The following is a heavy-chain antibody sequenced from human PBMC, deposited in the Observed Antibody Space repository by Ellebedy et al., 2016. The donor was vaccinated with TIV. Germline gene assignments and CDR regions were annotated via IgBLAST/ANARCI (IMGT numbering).Heavy chain of an antibody. Sequence: GESLKISCAASGFPFDSYVMNWVRQAPGKGLEWVALISYDGSNKYFADSVPGRLTISRDNSQNTLYLLMNSLRGDDTAIYYCARALNHVDTVSTAPLDCWGQGTLVTVSS. V-gene: IGHV3-30*04. CDR3: ARALNHVDTVSTAPLDC. D-gene: IGHD5/OR15-5a*01. CDR2: ISYDGSNK. J-gene: IGHJ4*02. CDR1: GFPFDSYV.